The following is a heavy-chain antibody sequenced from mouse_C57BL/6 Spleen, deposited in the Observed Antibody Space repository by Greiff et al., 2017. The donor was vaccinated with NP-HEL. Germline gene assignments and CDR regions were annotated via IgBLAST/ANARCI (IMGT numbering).Heavy chain of an antibody. Sequence: QVQLQQPGAELVRPGSSVKLSCKASGYTFTSYWMDWVKQRPGQGLEWIGNIYPSDSETHYNQKFKDKATLTVDKSSSTAYMQLSSLTSEESAVYYCARGLTTVVARGDAMDYWGQGTSVTVSS. D-gene: IGHD1-1*01. V-gene: IGHV1-61*01. CDR3: ARGLTTVVARGDAMDY. J-gene: IGHJ4*01. CDR1: GYTFTSYW. CDR2: IYPSDSET.